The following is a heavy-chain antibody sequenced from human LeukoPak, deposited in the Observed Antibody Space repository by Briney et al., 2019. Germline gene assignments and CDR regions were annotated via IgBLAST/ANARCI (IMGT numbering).Heavy chain of an antibody. CDR1: GGSFSGYY. V-gene: IGHV4-34*01. CDR3: ARHRNYYDSSGYDY. D-gene: IGHD3-22*01. CDR2: INHSGST. Sequence: PSETLSLTCAVYGGSFSGYYWSWIRQPPGKGLEWIGEINHSGSTYYNPSLKSRVTISVDTSKNQFSLKLSSVTAADTAVYYCARHRNYYDSSGYDYWGQGTLVTVSS. J-gene: IGHJ4*02.